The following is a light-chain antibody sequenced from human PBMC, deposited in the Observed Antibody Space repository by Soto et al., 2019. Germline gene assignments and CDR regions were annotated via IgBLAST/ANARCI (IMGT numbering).Light chain of an antibody. CDR3: QQYNNWPWT. J-gene: IGKJ1*01. CDR1: QTISSW. Sequence: DIRMTQSPGSLSGSVGDRVTITCRASQTISSWLAWYQQKPGKAPKLLIYAASSLQSGVPSRFSGSGSGTEYTLTISSLQSEDFAVYYCQQYNNWPWTFGQGTKVDIK. CDR2: AAS. V-gene: IGKV1-5*01.